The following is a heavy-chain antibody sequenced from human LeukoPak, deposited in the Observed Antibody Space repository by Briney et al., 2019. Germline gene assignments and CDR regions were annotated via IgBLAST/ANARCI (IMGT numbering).Heavy chain of an antibody. CDR3: AVTGAMALYNWFDP. D-gene: IGHD1-26*01. J-gene: IGHJ5*02. V-gene: IGHV3-21*01. Sequence: PGGSLRLSCAASGFTFSSYSMNWVRQAPGKGLEWVSSISSSSSYIYYADSVKGRFTISRDNAKNSLYLQMNSLRAEDTAVYYCAVTGAMALYNWFDPWGQGTLVTVSS. CDR1: GFTFSSYS. CDR2: ISSSSSYI.